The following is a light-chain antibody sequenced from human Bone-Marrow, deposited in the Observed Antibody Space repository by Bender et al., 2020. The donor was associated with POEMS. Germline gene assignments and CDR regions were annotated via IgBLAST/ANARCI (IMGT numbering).Light chain of an antibody. CDR2: TNN. J-gene: IGLJ3*02. Sequence: QSVLTQPPSVSAAPGQKVTISCSGGSSNIGKNYVSWYQQFPGAAPKLLIYTNNERPSGVPDRFSGSKSGTSASLAITGLQSDDEAIYFCVAWDASLNGWVFGGGTKLTVL. CDR1: SSNIGKNY. CDR3: VAWDASLNGWV. V-gene: IGLV1-51*01.